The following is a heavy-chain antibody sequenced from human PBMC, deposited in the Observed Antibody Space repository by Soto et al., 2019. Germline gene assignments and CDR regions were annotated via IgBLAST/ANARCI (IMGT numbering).Heavy chain of an antibody. CDR2: IYYSGST. CDR3: ARERVQLERGVYDYDGMDV. CDR1: GGSISSGDYY. V-gene: IGHV4-30-4*01. J-gene: IGHJ6*02. D-gene: IGHD1-1*01. Sequence: QVQLQESGPGLVKPSQTLSLTCTVSGGSISSGDYYWSWIRQPPGKGLEWIGYIYYSGSTYYNPSLKSRVTIAVDTSKNQFSLKLSSVTAADTAVDYCARERVQLERGVYDYDGMDVWGQGTTVTVSS.